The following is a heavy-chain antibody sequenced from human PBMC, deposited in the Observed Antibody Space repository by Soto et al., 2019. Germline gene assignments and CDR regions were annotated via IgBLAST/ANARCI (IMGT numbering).Heavy chain of an antibody. V-gene: IGHV4-30-2*01. Sequence: QVQLQESGSGVVKPSQTLSLTCAVSGASINTAGYSWTWLRQPPGKGLEWIGYMYHSGATTYNPSLQSRVTISGDGSENQFSLRLSSVTAADTATYYCARVYDSSGYFIDYWGPGTLVTVSA. J-gene: IGHJ4*02. D-gene: IGHD3-22*01. CDR1: GASINTAGYS. CDR3: ARVYDSSGYFIDY. CDR2: MYHSGAT.